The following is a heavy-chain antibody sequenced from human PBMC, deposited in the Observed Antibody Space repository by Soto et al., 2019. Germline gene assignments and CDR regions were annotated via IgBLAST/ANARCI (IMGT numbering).Heavy chain of an antibody. CDR2: IYYSGST. J-gene: IGHJ5*02. D-gene: IGHD6-13*01. Sequence: PSETLSLTCTVSGGSISSSSYYWGWIRQPPGKGLEWIGSIYYSGSTYYNPSLKSRVTISVDTSKNQFSLKLSSVTAADTAVYYCARPRGSSWYRPWSDPWGQGTLVTVSS. CDR1: GGSISSSSYY. V-gene: IGHV4-39*01. CDR3: ARPRGSSWYRPWSDP.